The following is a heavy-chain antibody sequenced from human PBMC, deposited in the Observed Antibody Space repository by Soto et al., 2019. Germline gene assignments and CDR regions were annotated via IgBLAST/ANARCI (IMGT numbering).Heavy chain of an antibody. V-gene: IGHV3-73*01. CDR1: GFTFSDSA. CDR2: IRNKGNNYAT. J-gene: IGHJ4*02. Sequence: GGSLRLSCAASGFTFSDSAMHWVRQASGKGLEWVGRIRNKGNNYATAYTASVKGRFTISRDDSKNTVYLQMNSLKIDDTAVYYCTSRRDWTAVDPLDYWGMGTLVPVSS. D-gene: IGHD5-18*01. CDR3: TSRRDWTAVDPLDY.